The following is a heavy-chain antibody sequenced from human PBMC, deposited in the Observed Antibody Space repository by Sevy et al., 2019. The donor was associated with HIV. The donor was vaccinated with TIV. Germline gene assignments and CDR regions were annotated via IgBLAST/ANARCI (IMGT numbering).Heavy chain of an antibody. CDR3: AKDLGVVVSYYYYGMDV. Sequence: GGSLRLSCAASGFTFSSYAMSWVRQAPGKGLEWVSAISGSGGSTYYADSVKGRFTISRDNSKNTLYLQMNSLGAEDTAVYYCAKDLGVVVSYYYYGMDVWGQGTTVTVSS. CDR2: ISGSGGST. CDR1: GFTFSSYA. J-gene: IGHJ6*02. V-gene: IGHV3-23*01. D-gene: IGHD2-21*01.